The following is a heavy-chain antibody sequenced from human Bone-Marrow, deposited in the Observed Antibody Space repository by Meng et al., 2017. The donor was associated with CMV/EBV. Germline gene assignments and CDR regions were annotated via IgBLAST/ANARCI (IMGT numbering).Heavy chain of an antibody. V-gene: IGHV3-48*04. Sequence: SCKASGYTFSSYSMNWVRQAPGKGLEWVSYISSSSSTIYYADSVKGRFTISRDNAKNSLYLQMNSLRAEDTAVYYCAREREAAPFSTSCSYWGQGTLVTVSS. D-gene: IGHD2-2*01. CDR3: AREREAAPFSTSCSY. CDR1: GYTFSSYS. J-gene: IGHJ4*02. CDR2: ISSSSSTI.